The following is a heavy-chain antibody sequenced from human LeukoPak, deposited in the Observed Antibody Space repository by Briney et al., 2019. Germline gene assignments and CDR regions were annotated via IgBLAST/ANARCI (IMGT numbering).Heavy chain of an antibody. J-gene: IGHJ4*02. V-gene: IGHV3-11*01. CDR1: GFTFSDYY. CDR3: ARDRVASSGWSGGSIDY. D-gene: IGHD6-19*01. CDR2: ISSSGSTI. Sequence: PGGSLRLSCAASGFTFSDYYMSWIRQAPGKGLEWVSYISSSGSTIYYADSVKGRFTISRDSAKNSLYLQMNSLRAEDTAVYYCARDRVASSGWSGGSIDYWGQGTLVTVSS.